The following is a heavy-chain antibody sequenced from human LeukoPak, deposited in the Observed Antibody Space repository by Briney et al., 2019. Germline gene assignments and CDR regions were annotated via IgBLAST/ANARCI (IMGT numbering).Heavy chain of an antibody. CDR2: IYYTGST. CDR3: ARGRNWRMVYAHYYMDV. D-gene: IGHD2-8*01. J-gene: IGHJ6*03. CDR1: GGSISSYY. Sequence: SETLSLTCTVSGGSISSYYWSWIRQPPGKGLEWIGYIYYTGSTNYNPSLKSRVTISVDTSKNQFSLKLSSVTAADTAVYYCARGRNWRMVYAHYYMDVWGKGTTVTVSS. V-gene: IGHV4-59*12.